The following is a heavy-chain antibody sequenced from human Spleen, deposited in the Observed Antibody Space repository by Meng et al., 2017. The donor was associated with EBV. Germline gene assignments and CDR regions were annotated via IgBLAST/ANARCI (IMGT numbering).Heavy chain of an antibody. CDR1: GGSFSGYY. Sequence: VRLQQWGAGVLEPSGTLSLTCAVYGGSFSGYYWSWIRQPPGKGLEWIGEINHSGSTNYNPSLKSRVTISVDTSKNQFSLKLSSVTAADTAVYYCARGTTYYYGSGSYLNYWGQGTLVTVSS. CDR3: ARGTTYYYGSGSYLNY. D-gene: IGHD3-10*01. V-gene: IGHV4-34*01. J-gene: IGHJ4*02. CDR2: INHSGST.